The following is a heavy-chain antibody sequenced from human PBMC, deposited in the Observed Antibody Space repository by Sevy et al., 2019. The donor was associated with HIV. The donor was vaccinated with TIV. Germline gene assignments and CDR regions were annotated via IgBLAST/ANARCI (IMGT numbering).Heavy chain of an antibody. CDR1: GFTFEDYA. CDR2: IRSKTFGGTT. Sequence: GGSLRLSCTTSGFTFEDYAMSWLRQTPGKGLEWVGFIRSKTFGGTTEDAASVKGRFTISRDNSNSIAYLQMNNLKIEDAAVYFCSRLRGTISPYYYFGLDVWGQGTTVTVSS. CDR3: SRLRGTISPYYYFGLDV. D-gene: IGHD3-3*01. V-gene: IGHV3-49*03. J-gene: IGHJ6*02.